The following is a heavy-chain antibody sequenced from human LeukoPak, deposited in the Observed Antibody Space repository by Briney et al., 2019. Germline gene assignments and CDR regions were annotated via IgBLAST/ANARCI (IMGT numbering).Heavy chain of an antibody. Sequence: ASVKVSCKASGYTFTDYYIHWVRQAPGQGLEWMGWINPNNGGTNYAQKLRGRVSMTRDMSISTAYMELSRLRSDDTTLYYCARDNYGSGSYYTPYYFDYWGQGTLVTVSS. D-gene: IGHD3-10*01. CDR3: ARDNYGSGSYYTPYYFDY. CDR2: INPNNGGT. V-gene: IGHV1-2*02. J-gene: IGHJ4*02. CDR1: GYTFTDYY.